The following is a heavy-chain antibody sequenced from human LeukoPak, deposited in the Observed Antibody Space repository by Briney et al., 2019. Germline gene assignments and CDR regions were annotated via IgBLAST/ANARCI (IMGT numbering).Heavy chain of an antibody. CDR3: ARDLLRGGYDAFDI. D-gene: IGHD3-16*01. CDR2: IYYSGST. J-gene: IGHJ3*02. Sequence: SETLSLTCTVSGGSISSSSYYWGWIRQPPGKGLEWIGSIYYSGSTYYNPSLKSRVTISVDTSKNQFSLKLSSVTAADTAVYYCARDLLRGGYDAFDIWGQGTMVTVSS. CDR1: GGSISSSSYY. V-gene: IGHV4-39*07.